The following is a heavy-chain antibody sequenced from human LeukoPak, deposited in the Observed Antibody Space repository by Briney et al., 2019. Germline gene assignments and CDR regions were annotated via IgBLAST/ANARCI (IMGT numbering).Heavy chain of an antibody. V-gene: IGHV1-2*02. J-gene: IGHJ4*02. D-gene: IGHD6-6*01. CDR1: GYTFTGYY. Sequence: GASVKVSCKASGYTFTGYYMYWVRQAPGQGPEWMGWINPNSGGTNYAQKFQGRVTMTRDTSISTAYMELSRLRSDDTAVYYCARASIAAPFSYYFDYWGQGTLVTVSS. CDR2: INPNSGGT. CDR3: ARASIAAPFSYYFDY.